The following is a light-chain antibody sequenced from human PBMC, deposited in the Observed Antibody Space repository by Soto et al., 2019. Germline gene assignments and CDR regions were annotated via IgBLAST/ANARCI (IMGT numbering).Light chain of an antibody. V-gene: IGKV2-28*01. CDR1: QSLLHSNGYNY. CDR2: LGS. J-gene: IGKJ4*01. CDR3: MQALQTPRT. Sequence: DIVTTQSPLSLPVTPGEPASISCRSSQSLLHSNGYNYLDWYLQKPGQSPQLLIYLGSTRASGVPDRFSGSGSGTDFTLKISRVEAEDVGVYYCMQALQTPRTFGGGTKVEIK.